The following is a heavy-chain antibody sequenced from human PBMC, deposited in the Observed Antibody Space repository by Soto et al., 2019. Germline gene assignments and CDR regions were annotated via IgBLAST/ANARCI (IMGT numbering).Heavy chain of an antibody. CDR3: ARSGDGTATIFDH. CDR1: CGTISSYY. CDR2: IYSSGST. D-gene: IGHD5-12*01. Sequence: PSETLSLTCTVSCGTISSYYWSWIRQPAGKGLEWIGRIYSSGSTIYNPSLKSRVTMSVDTSKKQFSLKLSSVTAADTAVYYCARSGDGTATIFDHWGQGTLVTVSS. J-gene: IGHJ4*02. V-gene: IGHV4-4*07.